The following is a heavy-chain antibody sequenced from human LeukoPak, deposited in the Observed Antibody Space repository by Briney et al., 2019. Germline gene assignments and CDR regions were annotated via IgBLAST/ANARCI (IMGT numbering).Heavy chain of an antibody. CDR3: ASAYYGDYEEIFDY. CDR1: GGSISSYY. J-gene: IGHJ4*02. Sequence: SETLSLTCTVSGGSISSYYWSWIRQPAGKGLEWIGRIYTSVSTNYNPSLKSRATMSGDTSKNQFSLKLSSVTAADTAVYYCASAYYGDYEEIFDYWGQGTLVTVSS. V-gene: IGHV4-4*07. D-gene: IGHD4-17*01. CDR2: IYTSVST.